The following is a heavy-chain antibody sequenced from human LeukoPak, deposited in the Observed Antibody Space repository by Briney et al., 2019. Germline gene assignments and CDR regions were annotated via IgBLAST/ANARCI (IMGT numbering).Heavy chain of an antibody. CDR2: ISGSGGST. V-gene: IGHV3-23*01. D-gene: IGHD3-22*01. J-gene: IGHJ4*02. Sequence: PRGSLRLSCAASGFTFSSYAMSWVRRAPGKGLEWVSSISGSGGSTYYADSVKGRFTISRDNSKNTLSLQINSLRAEDTALYYCAKGTDYYDSRGHYYANFDYWGQGTLVTVSS. CDR1: GFTFSSYA. CDR3: AKGTDYYDSRGHYYANFDY.